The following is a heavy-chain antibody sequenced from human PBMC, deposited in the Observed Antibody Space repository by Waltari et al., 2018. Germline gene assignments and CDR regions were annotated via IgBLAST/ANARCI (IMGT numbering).Heavy chain of an antibody. CDR3: AREYSSSWELDY. J-gene: IGHJ4*02. CDR1: GGSISSSSYY. Sequence: QLQLQESGPGLVKPSETLSLTCTVSGGSISSSSYYWGWIRQPPGKGLAWIGSIYYSGRTYYNPSLKSRVTISVDTSKNQFSLKLSSVTAADTAVYYCAREYSSSWELDYWGQGTLVTVSS. V-gene: IGHV4-39*07. CDR2: IYYSGRT. D-gene: IGHD6-13*01.